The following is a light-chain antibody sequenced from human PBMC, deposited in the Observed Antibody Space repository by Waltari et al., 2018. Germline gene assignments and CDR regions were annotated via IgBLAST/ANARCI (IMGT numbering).Light chain of an antibody. Sequence: DIQMTQSPSSVSASVGDRVTITCRASQGISTWLTWYQQKPGEVPKLLIYAASTLETGVPSRFSCGGSGTEFPLAINSLHPEDFATYYCQQAANFPLTFGGGTKVEIK. V-gene: IGKV1-12*01. CDR3: QQAANFPLT. CDR1: QGISTW. J-gene: IGKJ4*01. CDR2: AAS.